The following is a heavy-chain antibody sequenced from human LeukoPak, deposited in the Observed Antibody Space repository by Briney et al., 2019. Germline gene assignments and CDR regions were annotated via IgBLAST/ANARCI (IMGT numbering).Heavy chain of an antibody. CDR1: GFTFSRYW. CDR3: AKDTPLTAYTSGWSRNSFDY. D-gene: IGHD6-19*01. V-gene: IGHV3-7*03. CDR2: IKEDGSEN. Sequence: GGSLRLSCAASGFTFSRYWMTWVRQAPGKGLEWVANIKEDGSENSYVESVKGRFTISRDNSKNTLFLQMNSLRAEDTAVYYCAKDTPLTAYTSGWSRNSFDYWGQGSLVTVSS. J-gene: IGHJ4*02.